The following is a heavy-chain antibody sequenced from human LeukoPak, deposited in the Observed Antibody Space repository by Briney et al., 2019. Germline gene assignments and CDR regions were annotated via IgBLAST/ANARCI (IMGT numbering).Heavy chain of an antibody. CDR1: GFTFSSYS. CDR2: ISSSSSYI. CDR3: ARGSVIAAAGTFDY. D-gene: IGHD6-13*01. J-gene: IGHJ4*02. V-gene: IGHV3-21*01. Sequence: PGGSLRLSCAASGFTFSSYSMNWVRQAPGKGLEWVSSISSSSSYIYYADSVKGRFTISRDNAKNSLYLQMNSLRAEDTAVYYCARGSVIAAAGTFDYWGQGTLVTVSS.